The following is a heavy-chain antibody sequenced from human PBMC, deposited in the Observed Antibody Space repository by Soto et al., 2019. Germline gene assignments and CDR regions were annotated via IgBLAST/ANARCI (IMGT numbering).Heavy chain of an antibody. Sequence: EVQLLESGGGLVQPGGSLRLSCAASGFTFSSYAMSWVRQAPGKGLEWVSAISGTGGTTYYADSVKGRFTISRDNAKNSLYLQIDSLRAEDTAVYYCAKSGAPSDIVVVVAATGFDSWGQGTLVTVSS. CDR1: GFTFSSYA. CDR2: ISGTGGTT. CDR3: AKSGAPSDIVVVVAATGFDS. J-gene: IGHJ4*02. D-gene: IGHD2-15*01. V-gene: IGHV3-23*01.